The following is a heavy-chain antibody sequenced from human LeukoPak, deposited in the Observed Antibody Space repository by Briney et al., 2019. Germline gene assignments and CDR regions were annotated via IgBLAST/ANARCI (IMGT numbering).Heavy chain of an antibody. Sequence: GGSLRLSCAASGFTFSNYDMYWVRQAPGTGLEWVAVISYDGSNKYYADSVKGRFTISRDNSKNTLYLQMNSLRAEDTAVYYCAHSAVAGYWYFDLWGRGTLVTVSS. V-gene: IGHV3-30*03. J-gene: IGHJ2*01. CDR1: GFTFSNYD. CDR3: AHSAVAGYWYFDL. CDR2: ISYDGSNK. D-gene: IGHD6-13*01.